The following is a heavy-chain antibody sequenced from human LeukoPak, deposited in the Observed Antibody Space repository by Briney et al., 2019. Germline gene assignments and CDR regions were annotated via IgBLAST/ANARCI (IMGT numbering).Heavy chain of an antibody. Sequence: GGSLRLSCAASGFTFSTYWMTWVRQAPGKGLEWVADIKEDGSEIYYVDSVKGRFTISRDNAKNSLYLHMNSLRAEDTAVYYCARGTPTTRDFDYWGQGTLVTVSS. CDR3: ARGTPTTRDFDY. CDR2: IKEDGSEI. V-gene: IGHV3-7*01. J-gene: IGHJ4*02. D-gene: IGHD4-11*01. CDR1: GFTFSTYW.